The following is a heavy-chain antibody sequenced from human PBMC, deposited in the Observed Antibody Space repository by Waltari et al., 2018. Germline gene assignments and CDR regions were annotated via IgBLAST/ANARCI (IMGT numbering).Heavy chain of an antibody. CDR1: GFTVSSNY. CDR3: AREHKGSGWYELGFDI. Sequence: EVQLVESGGGLIQPGGSLRLSCAASGFTVSSNYMSWVRQAPGKGVEWVSVIYSGGRTYYADSVKGRFTISRDNSKNTLYLQMNSLRAEDTAVYYCAREHKGSGWYELGFDIWGQGTMVTVSS. CDR2: IYSGGRT. V-gene: IGHV3-53*01. J-gene: IGHJ3*02. D-gene: IGHD6-19*01.